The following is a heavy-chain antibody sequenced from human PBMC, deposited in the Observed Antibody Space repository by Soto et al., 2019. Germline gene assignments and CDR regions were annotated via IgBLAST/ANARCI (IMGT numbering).Heavy chain of an antibody. V-gene: IGHV4-59*01. CDR3: ARRYGGNFDY. J-gene: IGHJ4*02. Sequence: SETLSLTCIVSGGSISSYYGSWIRQPPGKGLEWIGYIYYSGSTNYNPSLKSRVTISVDTSKNQFSLKLSSVTAADTAVYYCARRYGGNFDYWGQGTLVTVSS. CDR1: GGSISSYY. D-gene: IGHD3-16*01. CDR2: IYYSGST.